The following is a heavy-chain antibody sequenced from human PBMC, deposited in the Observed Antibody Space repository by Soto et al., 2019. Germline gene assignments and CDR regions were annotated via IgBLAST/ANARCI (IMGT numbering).Heavy chain of an antibody. CDR3: ARVRWDAKNSWYRNFDY. CDR1: GGTFSSYT. CDR2: IIPILGIA. Sequence: ASVKVSCKASGGTFSSYTISWVRQAPGQGLEWMGRIIPILGIANYAQKFQGRVTITADKSTSTAYMELSSLRSEDTAVYYCARVRWDAKNSWYRNFDYWGQGTLVTVSS. V-gene: IGHV1-69*02. J-gene: IGHJ4*02. D-gene: IGHD6-13*01.